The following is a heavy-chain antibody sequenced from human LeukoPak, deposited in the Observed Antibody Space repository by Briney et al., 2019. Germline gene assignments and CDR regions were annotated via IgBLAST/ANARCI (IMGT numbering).Heavy chain of an antibody. D-gene: IGHD6-13*01. CDR1: GFTFSSYE. CDR3: ARDRQQLAYFDY. CDR2: ISSSGSTI. J-gene: IGHJ4*02. V-gene: IGHV3-48*03. Sequence: PGGSLRLSCAASGFTFSSYEMNWVRQAPGKGLEWVSYISSSGSTIYYADSVKGRFTISRDNAKNSLYLQMNSLRAEDTAVYYCARDRQQLAYFDYWGQGTLVTVSS.